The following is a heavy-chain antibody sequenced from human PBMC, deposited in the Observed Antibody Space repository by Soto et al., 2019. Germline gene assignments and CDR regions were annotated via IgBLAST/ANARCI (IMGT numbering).Heavy chain of an antibody. CDR1: GGSISSGGYY. D-gene: IGHD2-15*01. J-gene: IGHJ5*02. Sequence: QVQLQESGPGLVKPSQTLSLTCTVSGGSISSGGYYWSWIRQHPGKGLEWIGYIYYSGSTYYNPSLKSRVTISVDTSKNQFSLKLSSVTVADTAVYYCASTKVVVAATPNWFDPWGQRTRVTVSS. V-gene: IGHV4-31*03. CDR2: IYYSGST. CDR3: ASTKVVVAATPNWFDP.